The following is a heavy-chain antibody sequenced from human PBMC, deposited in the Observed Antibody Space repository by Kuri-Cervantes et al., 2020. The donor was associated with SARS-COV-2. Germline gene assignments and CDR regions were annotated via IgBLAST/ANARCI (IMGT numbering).Heavy chain of an antibody. J-gene: IGHJ3*02. CDR3: ARVRRWLQSNDAFYI. CDR1: GGSFSGYY. CDR2: IYTSGST. V-gene: IGHV4-59*10. Sequence: GSLRLSCAVYGGSFSGYYWSWIRQPAGKGLEWIGRIYTSGSTNYNPSLKSRVTISVDTSKNQFSLKLSSVTAADTAVYYCARVRRWLQSNDAFYIWGQGTMVTVSS. D-gene: IGHD5-24*01.